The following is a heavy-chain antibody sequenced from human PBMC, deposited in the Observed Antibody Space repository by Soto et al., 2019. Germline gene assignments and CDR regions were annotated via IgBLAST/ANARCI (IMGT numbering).Heavy chain of an antibody. CDR3: ARGSRAAAGAMDV. V-gene: IGHV4-34*01. CDR1: GGSFSGYY. CDR2: INHSGST. Sequence: SETLSLTCAVYGGSFSGYYWSWIRQPPGKGLEWIGEINHSGSTNYNPSLKSRVTISVDTSKNQFSLKLSSVTAADTAVYYCARGSRAAAGAMDVWGQGTTVTVSS. D-gene: IGHD6-13*01. J-gene: IGHJ6*02.